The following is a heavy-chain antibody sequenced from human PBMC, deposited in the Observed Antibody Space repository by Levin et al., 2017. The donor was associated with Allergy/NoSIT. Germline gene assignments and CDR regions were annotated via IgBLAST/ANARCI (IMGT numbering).Heavy chain of an antibody. V-gene: IGHV5-51*01. Sequence: PGESLKISCKGSGYSFASHWIGWVRQTPGKGLEWMGTIYPGDSDSRYSPSFQGQFTISVDKSISTAYLQWSSLQASDTAMYYCASHRVVAIRRDAFDSWGQGTMVTVSS. CDR2: IYPGDSDS. J-gene: IGHJ3*02. D-gene: IGHD2-15*01. CDR3: ASHRVVAIRRDAFDS. CDR1: GYSFASHW.